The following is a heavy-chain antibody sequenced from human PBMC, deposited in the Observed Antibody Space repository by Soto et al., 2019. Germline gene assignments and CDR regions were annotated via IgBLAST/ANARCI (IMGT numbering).Heavy chain of an antibody. J-gene: IGHJ4*02. D-gene: IGHD3-9*01. CDR3: ARLEGLATISYYFDY. CDR1: GDSINSDNYY. Sequence: QLQLQESGPGLVKPSETLSLTCSVSGDSINSDNYYWGWIRQPPGKGLERIGSIYYRGNTYYNPSLKTRVTISLVKSKSQFSLKLNSVTAADSAVYFCARLEGLATISYYFDYWGQGTLVTVSS. CDR2: IYYRGNT. V-gene: IGHV4-39*01.